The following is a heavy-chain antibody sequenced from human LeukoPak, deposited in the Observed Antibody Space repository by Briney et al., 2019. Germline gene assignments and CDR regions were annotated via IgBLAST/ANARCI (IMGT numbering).Heavy chain of an antibody. CDR3: AKVTTLTSYYIDY. J-gene: IGHJ4*02. Sequence: GGSLRLSCAASGFTFSGYWMHWVRQAPGKGLEWVANIKQDGSVKYYVDSVKGRFTISRDNSKNTLYLQMNSLRAEDTAVYYCAKVTTLTSYYIDYWGQGTLVTVSS. V-gene: IGHV3-7*03. D-gene: IGHD4-17*01. CDR1: GFTFSGYW. CDR2: IKQDGSVK.